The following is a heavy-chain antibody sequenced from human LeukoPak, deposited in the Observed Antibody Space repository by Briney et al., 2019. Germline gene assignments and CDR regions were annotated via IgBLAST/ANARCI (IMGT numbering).Heavy chain of an antibody. V-gene: IGHV3-23*01. D-gene: IGHD6-19*01. CDR2: ISGSGGST. Sequence: GGSLRLSCAASGFTFSSYAMSWVRQAPGKGLEWVSAISGSGGSTYYADSVKGRFTISRDNSKNTLYLQMNSLRPEDTAVYYCARDPRGSGTYRYFDYWGQGTLVTVSS. CDR3: ARDPRGSGTYRYFDY. J-gene: IGHJ4*02. CDR1: GFTFSSYA.